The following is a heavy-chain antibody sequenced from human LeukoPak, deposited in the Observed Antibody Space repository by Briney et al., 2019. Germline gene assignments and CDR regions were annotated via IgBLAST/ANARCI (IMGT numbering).Heavy chain of an antibody. J-gene: IGHJ1*01. CDR1: GYTFTSYD. V-gene: IGHV1-8*01. D-gene: IGHD6-13*01. Sequence: ASVKVSCKASGYTFTSYDINWVRQATGHGLEWMGWMSPNSGNTGYAQKFQGRVTMTRNTSISTAYMELSSLRSEDTAVYYCARGGGSTWTQRGYFQHWGQGTLVTVSS. CDR3: ARGGGSTWTQRGYFQH. CDR2: MSPNSGNT.